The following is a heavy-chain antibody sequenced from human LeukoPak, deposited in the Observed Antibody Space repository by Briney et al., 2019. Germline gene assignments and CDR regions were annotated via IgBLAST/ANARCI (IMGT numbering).Heavy chain of an antibody. J-gene: IGHJ4*02. V-gene: IGHV1-2*02. CDR2: INPNSDGT. Sequence: PLASGKLSCKASGNTFTGYYMHWERQPPGQGIDWMGWINPNSDGTNYAQKFQGSVTRTSNTSISTAYMELSRLRPDDTAVYYCARDLEWSNYYCDYWGQGTLVTV. D-gene: IGHD3-3*01. CDR3: ARDLEWSNYYCDY. CDR1: GNTFTGYY.